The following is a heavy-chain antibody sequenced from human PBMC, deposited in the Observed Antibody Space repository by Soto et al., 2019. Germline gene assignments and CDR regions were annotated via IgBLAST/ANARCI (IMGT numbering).Heavy chain of an antibody. CDR3: ARISCKGGSCYFDFDH. J-gene: IGHJ4*02. CDR2: INPSGEHT. Sequence: GASVKVSCKASGYSFKDHYMHWVRQAPGRGLEWVGIINPSGEHTNYAQQFRGRVAMTRDTSTSTAYMELRSLGSEDTAVYFCARISCKGGSCYFDFDHWGQGTLVTVSS. D-gene: IGHD2-15*01. CDR1: GYSFKDHY. V-gene: IGHV1-46*02.